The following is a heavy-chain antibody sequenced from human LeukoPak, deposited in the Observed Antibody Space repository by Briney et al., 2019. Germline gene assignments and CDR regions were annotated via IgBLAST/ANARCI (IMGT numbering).Heavy chain of an antibody. J-gene: IGHJ4*02. CDR2: IRYDGSNK. Sequence: PEGSLRLSCAASGFTFSSYGMHWVRQAPGKGLEWVAFIRYDGSNKYYADSVKGRFTISRDNSKNTLYLQMNSLRAEDTAVYYCAKDLLARPDYWGQGTLVTVSS. V-gene: IGHV3-30*02. D-gene: IGHD2/OR15-2a*01. CDR3: AKDLLARPDY. CDR1: GFTFSSYG.